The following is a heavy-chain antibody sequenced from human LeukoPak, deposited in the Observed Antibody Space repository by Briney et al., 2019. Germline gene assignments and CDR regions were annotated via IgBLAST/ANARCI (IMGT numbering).Heavy chain of an antibody. CDR2: IRYDGSNK. CDR1: GFTFSSYG. Sequence: PGGSLRLSCAASGFTFSSYGMHWVRQAPGKGLEWVAFIRYDGSNKYYADSVKGRFTISRDNSKNTLYLQMNSLRAEDTAVYYCAKDLKMATIKSGSDYWGQGTLVTVSS. D-gene: IGHD5-24*01. V-gene: IGHV3-30*02. J-gene: IGHJ4*02. CDR3: AKDLKMATIKSGSDY.